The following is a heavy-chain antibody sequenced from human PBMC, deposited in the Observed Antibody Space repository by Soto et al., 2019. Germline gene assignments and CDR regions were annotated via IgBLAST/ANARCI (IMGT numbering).Heavy chain of an antibody. CDR1: GGSISSYY. Sequence: SETLSLTCTVSGGSISSYYWSWIRQPPGKGLEWIGYIYYSGSTNYNPSLKSRVTISVDTSKNQSSLKLSSVTAADTAVYYCGRGMAEWELPRPYFDYWGQGTLVTVSS. V-gene: IGHV4-59*01. D-gene: IGHD1-26*01. CDR3: GRGMAEWELPRPYFDY. CDR2: IYYSGST. J-gene: IGHJ4*02.